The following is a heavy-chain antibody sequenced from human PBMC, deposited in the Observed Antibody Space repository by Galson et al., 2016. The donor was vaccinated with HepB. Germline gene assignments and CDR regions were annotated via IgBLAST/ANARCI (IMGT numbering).Heavy chain of an antibody. D-gene: IGHD3-10*01. CDR3: ARVGNLKAFDI. CDR2: IIQSGST. CDR1: GYYINSDYY. V-gene: IGHV4-38-2*01. J-gene: IGHJ3*02. Sequence: ETLSLTCGVSGYYINSDYYWGWIRQPPGQGLEWIGSIIQSGSTFYSPSLKSRVTMSLNTPKNKFSLTLTSVTTADTAVYYCARVGNLKAFDIWGQGTMVTVSS.